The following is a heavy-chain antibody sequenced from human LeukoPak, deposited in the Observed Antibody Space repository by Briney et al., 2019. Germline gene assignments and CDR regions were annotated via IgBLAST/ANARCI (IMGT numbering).Heavy chain of an antibody. Sequence: GGSLRLSCAASGFTFSDYYMSWIRQAPGKGLEWVSSISSSSSYIYYADSVKGRFTISRDNAKNSLYLQMNSLRAEDTAVYYCARDYGSGSLYYYYYGMDVWGQGTTVTVSS. CDR2: ISSSSSYI. V-gene: IGHV3-11*06. J-gene: IGHJ6*02. D-gene: IGHD3-10*01. CDR3: ARDYGSGSLYYYYYGMDV. CDR1: GFTFSDYY.